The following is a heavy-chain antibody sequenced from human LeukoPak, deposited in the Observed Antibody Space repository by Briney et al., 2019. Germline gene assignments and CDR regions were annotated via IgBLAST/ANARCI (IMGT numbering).Heavy chain of an antibody. D-gene: IGHD5-12*01. J-gene: IGHJ4*02. Sequence: KPGESLKISCKGSGYSFTSYWIGWVRQMPGKGLEWMGIIYPGDSDTRYSPSFQGQVTISADKSLSTAYLQWSSMKASDTAMYYCASHQTNSGYDNFDYWGQGTLVTVSS. V-gene: IGHV5-51*01. CDR2: IYPGDSDT. CDR3: ASHQTNSGYDNFDY. CDR1: GYSFTSYW.